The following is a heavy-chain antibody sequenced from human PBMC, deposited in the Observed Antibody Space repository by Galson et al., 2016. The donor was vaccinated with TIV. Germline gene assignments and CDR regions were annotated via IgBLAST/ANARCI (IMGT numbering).Heavy chain of an antibody. D-gene: IGHD3-3*01. CDR3: ARVPTKTFDFWSGFDNSFCMDV. V-gene: IGHV1-18*01. CDR2: ISGYNGNK. CDR1: GYTLSSYS. Sequence: SVKVSCKASGYTLSSYSISWVLQAPGQGLEWMGWISGYNGNKNYAQKFQDRVTMTTDTSTNTAYMELRSLRSDDTAVYYCARVPTKTFDFWSGFDNSFCMDVWGKGITVTVSS. J-gene: IGHJ6*04.